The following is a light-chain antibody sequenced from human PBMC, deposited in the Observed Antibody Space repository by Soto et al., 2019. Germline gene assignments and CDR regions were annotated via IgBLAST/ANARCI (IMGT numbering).Light chain of an antibody. J-gene: IGKJ2*01. CDR3: QQLNVNLL. Sequence: IPLTQSPSSLSASIGDRVTITCRASQDIASYLAWYQQKPGNAPKLLIYAASTLHSGVPSRFSGSGSGTDFTLTISSLQPKDFVTYYCQQLNVNLLFGQGTKLEIK. CDR1: QDIASY. CDR2: AAS. V-gene: IGKV1-9*01.